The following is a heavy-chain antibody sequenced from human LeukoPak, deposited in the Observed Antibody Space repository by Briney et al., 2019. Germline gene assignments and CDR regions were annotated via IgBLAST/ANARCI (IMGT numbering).Heavy chain of an antibody. CDR2: IWYDGSDK. CDR1: GFTFSKYG. CDR3: ARDLVGAIAHGFDY. J-gene: IGHJ4*02. D-gene: IGHD1-26*01. V-gene: IGHV3-33*01. Sequence: GGSLRLSCAASGFTFSKYGMHWVRQAPGKGLEWVAVIWYDGSDKYYADSVKGRFTISRDISKNTLYLQMNSLRAEDTAAYYCARDLVGAIAHGFDYWGQGTLVTVSS.